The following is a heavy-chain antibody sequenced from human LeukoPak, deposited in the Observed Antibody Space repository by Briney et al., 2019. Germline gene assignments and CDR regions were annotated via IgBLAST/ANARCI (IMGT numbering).Heavy chain of an antibody. CDR2: IYITGST. J-gene: IGHJ3*01. Sequence: PSETLSLTCTVSGGSISSYYWTWIRQPPGKGLEWIGDIYITGSTNYNPYLKRRVTISVDTSKNQFSLRLSSVTAADTVVYYCARVRIGETSYDASDVWGLGTMVTVSS. CDR1: GGSISSYY. D-gene: IGHD1-26*01. CDR3: ARVRIGETSYDASDV. V-gene: IGHV4-59*13.